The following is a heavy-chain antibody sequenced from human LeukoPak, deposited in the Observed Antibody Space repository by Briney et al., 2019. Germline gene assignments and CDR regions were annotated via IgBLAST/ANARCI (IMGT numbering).Heavy chain of an antibody. J-gene: IGHJ4*02. V-gene: IGHV3-30*02. CDR1: GFTFSTYD. Sequence: GGSLRLSCATSGFTFSTYDMHWVRQAPGKGLEGVAHIRFDGLRERYADSVRGRVTVSRDNSKNTLFLQMNSLRAEDTAVYYCAKDRQTYASYGYFDYWGQGTLVPVST. CDR3: AKDRQTYASYGYFDY. D-gene: IGHD2-21*01. CDR2: IRFDGLRE.